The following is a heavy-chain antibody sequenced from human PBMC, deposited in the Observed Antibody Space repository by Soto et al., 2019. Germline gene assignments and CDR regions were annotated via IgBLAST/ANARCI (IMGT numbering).Heavy chain of an antibody. J-gene: IGHJ5*02. CDR2: IYYSGST. D-gene: IGHD2-2*01. Sequence: SETLSLTCTVSGGSISSSSYYWGWIRQPPGKGLEWIGSIYYSGSTYYNPSLKSRVTISVDTSKNQFSLKLSSVTAADTAVYYCARQLVVPAALNWFDPWGQGTLVTVSS. CDR3: ARQLVVPAALNWFDP. CDR1: GGSISSSSYY. V-gene: IGHV4-39*01.